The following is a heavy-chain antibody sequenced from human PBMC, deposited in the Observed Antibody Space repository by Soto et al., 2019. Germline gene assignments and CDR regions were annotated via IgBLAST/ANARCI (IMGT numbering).Heavy chain of an antibody. CDR3: TRGPRPISTGTGAY. CDR2: IYNDGTYS. V-gene: IGHV3-74*01. J-gene: IGHJ4*02. Sequence: VGSLRLSCAASEFIFKMYWMHWVRQSPGKGLVWISGIYNDGTYSDYADSVRGRFTISRDNVNDTLYLQMNNLRAEDSGLYYCTRGPRPISTGTGAYWGQGTQVTVSS. D-gene: IGHD3-10*01. CDR1: EFIFKMYW.